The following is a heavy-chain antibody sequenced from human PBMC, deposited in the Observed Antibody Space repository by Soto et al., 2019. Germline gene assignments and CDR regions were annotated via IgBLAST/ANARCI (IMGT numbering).Heavy chain of an antibody. CDR1: GGSISSYY. V-gene: IGHV4-59*01. J-gene: IGHJ3*02. Sequence: SETLSLTCTVSGGSISSYYWSWIRQPPGKGLEWIGYIYYSGSTNYNPSLKSRVTISVDTSKNQFSLKLSSVTAADTAVYYCAGTTVLTDPAGAFYIWGQGTMVTVSS. D-gene: IGHD4-17*01. CDR2: IYYSGST. CDR3: AGTTVLTDPAGAFYI.